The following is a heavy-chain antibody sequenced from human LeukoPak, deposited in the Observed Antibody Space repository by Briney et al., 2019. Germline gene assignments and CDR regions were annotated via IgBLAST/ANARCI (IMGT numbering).Heavy chain of an antibody. Sequence: SETLSLTCAVYGGTFSGYYWRWIRQPPGKGLEWMGEINHSGSTNYHPSLKSRVTISVDTSKNQFSLKLSSVTAADTAVYYCARGMENSSGWYAHFDYWGQGTLVTVSS. CDR1: GGTFSGYY. CDR2: INHSGST. D-gene: IGHD6-19*01. J-gene: IGHJ4*02. CDR3: ARGMENSSGWYAHFDY. V-gene: IGHV4-34*01.